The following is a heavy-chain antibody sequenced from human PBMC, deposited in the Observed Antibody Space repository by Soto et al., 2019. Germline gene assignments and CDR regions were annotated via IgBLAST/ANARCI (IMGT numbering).Heavy chain of an antibody. CDR2: ISSTSTTT. J-gene: IGHJ6*02. CDR3: PPPYYYGSGSYYRPPSPPPGMDV. Sequence: GGSLRLSCAASGFTFSSYSMSWVRQAPGKGLEWVSYISSTSTTTYYADSVKGRFTISRDNAKNTLYLQMNSLRAEDTAVYYCPPPYYYGSGSYYRPPSPPPGMDVWGQGTTVTVSS. D-gene: IGHD3-10*01. V-gene: IGHV3-48*01. CDR1: GFTFSSYS.